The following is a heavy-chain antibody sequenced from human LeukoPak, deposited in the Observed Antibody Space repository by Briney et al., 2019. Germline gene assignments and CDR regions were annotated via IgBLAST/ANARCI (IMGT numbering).Heavy chain of an antibody. CDR1: GGSFSGYY. Sequence: PSETLSLTCAVYGGSFSGYYWSWIRQPPGKGLEWIGEINHSGSTSYNPSLKSRVTISVDTSKNQFSLKLSSVTAADTAVYYCARSRHYDYVWGSYRSYGMDVWGQGTTVTVSS. CDR3: ARSRHYDYVWGSYRSYGMDV. CDR2: INHSGST. D-gene: IGHD3-16*02. J-gene: IGHJ6*02. V-gene: IGHV4-34*01.